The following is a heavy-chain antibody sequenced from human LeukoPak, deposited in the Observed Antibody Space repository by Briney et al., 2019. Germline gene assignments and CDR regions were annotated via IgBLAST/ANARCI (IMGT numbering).Heavy chain of an antibody. J-gene: IGHJ4*02. D-gene: IGHD3-16*02. CDR1: GFTFNSFA. V-gene: IGHV3-23*01. Sequence: GGSLRLSCAASGFTFNSFAMNWVRQAPGKGLEWVSSISGSDGSSHYADFVKGRFTISRDNSKNTLHLQMNSLRAEDMAVYYCAKSLGVGGYTRYKGFDQWGQGTLVTVSS. CDR3: AKSLGVGGYTRYKGFDQ. CDR2: ISGSDGSS.